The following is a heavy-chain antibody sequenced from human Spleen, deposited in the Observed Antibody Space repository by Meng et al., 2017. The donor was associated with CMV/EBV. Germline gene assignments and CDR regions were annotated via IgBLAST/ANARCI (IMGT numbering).Heavy chain of an antibody. CDR1: TFSSYA. V-gene: IGHV1-69*05. CDR2: IIPIFGTA. D-gene: IGHD2-8*01. J-gene: IGHJ6*02. CDR3: ARDDKYGGGPDYYYGTDV. Sequence: TFSSYAISWVRQAPGQGLEWMGGIIPIFGTANYAQKFQGRVTITTDESTSTAYMELSSLRSEDTAVYYCARDDKYGGGPDYYYGTDVWGQGTTVTVSS.